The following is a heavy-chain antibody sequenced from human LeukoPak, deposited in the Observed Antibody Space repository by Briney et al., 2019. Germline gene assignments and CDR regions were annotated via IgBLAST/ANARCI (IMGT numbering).Heavy chain of an antibody. V-gene: IGHV4-61*02. CDR3: ARGYGSGSYYNGRLYYYMDV. Sequence: SQTLSLTCTVSGGSISSGTYYWSWIRQTAGKGLEWIGRIYTSGSTNYNPSLKSRVTISVDTSKNQFSLKLSSVTAADTAVYYCARGYGSGSYYNGRLYYYMDVWGKGTTVTISS. CDR1: GGSISSGTYY. D-gene: IGHD3-10*01. J-gene: IGHJ6*03. CDR2: IYTSGST.